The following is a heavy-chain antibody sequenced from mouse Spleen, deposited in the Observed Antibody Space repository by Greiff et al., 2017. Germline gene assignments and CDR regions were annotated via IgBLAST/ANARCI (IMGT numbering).Heavy chain of an antibody. V-gene: IGHV1-78*01. CDR2: IYPRDGST. D-gene: IGHD2-3*01. CDR3: ARSDYDGFDY. Sequence: LQESDAELVKPGASVKISCKVSGYTFTDHTIHWMKQRPEQGLEWIGYIYPRDGSTKYNEKFKDKATLTVDKSSSTAYMQLSSLTSEDSAVYYCARSDYDGFDYWGQGTTLTVSS. J-gene: IGHJ2*01. CDR1: GYTFTDHT.